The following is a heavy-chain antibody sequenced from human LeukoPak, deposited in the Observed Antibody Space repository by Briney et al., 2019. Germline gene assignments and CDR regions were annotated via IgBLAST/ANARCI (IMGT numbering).Heavy chain of an antibody. D-gene: IGHD5-12*01. Sequence: SETLSLTCSVSGFSGSNNYWSWIRQSPGKGLEWIGYIHYRGYTYYNPYLESRVTISVDTSKNRFSLKLISVTAADTAIYYCARDVEGATIGHYFDFWGQGILVTVSS. CDR3: ARDVEGATIGHYFDF. J-gene: IGHJ4*02. CDR1: GFSGSNNY. V-gene: IGHV4-59*02. CDR2: IHYRGYT.